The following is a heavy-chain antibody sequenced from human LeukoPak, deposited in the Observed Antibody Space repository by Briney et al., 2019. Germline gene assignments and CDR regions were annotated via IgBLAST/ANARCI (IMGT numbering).Heavy chain of an antibody. CDR2: TSYDGSHQ. Sequence: GGSLLLSCAGSGFIFSHYAMHWVRRAPGKGLEWVAITSYDGSHQYYADSVKGRFTLSRDDSKSTLYLQMNSLRAEDTAVYYCARVSPNTVTTLQYFDYWGQGTLVTVSS. J-gene: IGHJ4*02. CDR1: GFIFSHYA. CDR3: ARVSPNTVTTLQYFDY. V-gene: IGHV3-30*04. D-gene: IGHD4-17*01.